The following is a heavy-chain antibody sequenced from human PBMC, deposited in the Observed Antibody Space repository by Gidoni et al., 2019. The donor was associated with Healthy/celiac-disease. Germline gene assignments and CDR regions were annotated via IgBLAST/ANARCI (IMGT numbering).Heavy chain of an antibody. CDR3: ARLLPGSQLVLLRYFDWTDY. D-gene: IGHD3-9*01. J-gene: IGHJ4*02. CDR1: GGSISSSSYY. CDR2: IYYSGST. Sequence: QLQLQESGPGLVKPSETLSLTCTVSGGSISSSSYYWGWIRQPPGKGLEWIGSIYYSGSTYYNPSIKSRVTISVDTSKNQFSLKLSSVTAADTAVYYCARLLPGSQLVLLRYFDWTDYWGQGTLVTVSS. V-gene: IGHV4-39*01.